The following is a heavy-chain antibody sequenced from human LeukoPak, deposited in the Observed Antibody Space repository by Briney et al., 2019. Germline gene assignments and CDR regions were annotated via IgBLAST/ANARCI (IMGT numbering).Heavy chain of an antibody. CDR2: IYDSGST. Sequence: SETLSLTCTVSGGSISSYYWSWIRQPPGKRLEWIGYIYDSGSTNYNPSLKSRVTISVDTPKNQFSLKLSSVTAADTAVFYCASLTTADAFDIWGQGTMVTVSS. D-gene: IGHD3-22*01. CDR1: GGSISSYY. CDR3: ASLTTADAFDI. J-gene: IGHJ3*02. V-gene: IGHV4-59*01.